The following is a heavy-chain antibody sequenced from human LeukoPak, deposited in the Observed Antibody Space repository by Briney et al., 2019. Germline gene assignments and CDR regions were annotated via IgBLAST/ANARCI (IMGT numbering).Heavy chain of an antibody. CDR1: GFTFSSYW. Sequence: GGSLRLSCAASGFTFSSYWMNWARQAPGKGLEWVASINHNGNVNYYVDSVKGRFTISRDNAKNSLYLQMNSLRAEDTAVFYCARDQYDTWSRRGNFDSWGQGTLVIVSS. J-gene: IGHJ4*02. CDR3: ARDQYDTWSRRGNFDS. D-gene: IGHD3-3*01. CDR2: INHNGNVN. V-gene: IGHV3-7*03.